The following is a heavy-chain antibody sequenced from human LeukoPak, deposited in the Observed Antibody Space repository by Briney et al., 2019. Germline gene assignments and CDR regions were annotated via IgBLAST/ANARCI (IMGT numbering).Heavy chain of an antibody. CDR3: ARGYGSGSYYWPTDYYYYMDV. D-gene: IGHD3-10*01. CDR1: GGSISSGAYS. V-gene: IGHV4-30-4*07. CDR2: IYHSGST. J-gene: IGHJ6*03. Sequence: SETLSLTCAVSGGSISSGAYSWSWIRQPPGKGLEWIGYIYHSGSTYYNPSLKSRVTMSVDTSKNQFSLKLSSVTAADTAVYYCARGYGSGSYYWPTDYYYYMDVWGKGTTVTVSS.